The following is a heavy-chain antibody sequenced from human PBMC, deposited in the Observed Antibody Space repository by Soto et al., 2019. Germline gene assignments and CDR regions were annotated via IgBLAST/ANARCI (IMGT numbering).Heavy chain of an antibody. CDR3: AKDLYYYDSSGYPYY. V-gene: IGHV3-30*18. D-gene: IGHD3-22*01. CDR1: GFTFSSYG. J-gene: IGHJ4*02. CDR2: ISYDGSNK. Sequence: SLRLSCAASGFTFSSYGMHWVRQAPGKGLEWVAVISYDGSNKYYADSVKGRFTISRDNSKNTLYLQMNSLRAEDTAVYYCAKDLYYYDSSGYPYYWGQGTLVTVSS.